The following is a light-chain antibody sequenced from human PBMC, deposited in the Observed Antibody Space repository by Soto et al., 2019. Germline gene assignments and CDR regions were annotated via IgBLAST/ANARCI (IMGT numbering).Light chain of an antibody. CDR1: SSDVCAYNF. V-gene: IGLV2-11*01. J-gene: IGLJ3*02. Sequence: QSALTQPRSVSGSPGQSVTISCTGTSSDVCAYNFVSWYQQHPGRVPKLMIYDVSRRPSGVPDRFSGSKSGNTASLTISGLQADDEADYYCCSYAGSYTLVFGGGPKLTVL. CDR3: CSYAGSYTLV. CDR2: DVS.